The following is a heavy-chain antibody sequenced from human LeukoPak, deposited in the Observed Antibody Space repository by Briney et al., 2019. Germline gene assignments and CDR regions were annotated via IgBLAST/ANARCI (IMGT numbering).Heavy chain of an antibody. CDR3: ARGPTPSFYYGSGSYYSLDY. J-gene: IGHJ4*02. Sequence: GGSLRLSCAASGFTFSNAWMSWVRQAPGKGLEWVGRIKSKTDGGTTDYAAPVNGRFTISRDDSKNTLYLQMNSLKTEDTAVYYCARGPTPSFYYGSGSYYSLDYWGQGTLVTVSS. CDR2: IKSKTDGGTT. CDR1: GFTFSNAW. V-gene: IGHV3-15*01. D-gene: IGHD3-10*01.